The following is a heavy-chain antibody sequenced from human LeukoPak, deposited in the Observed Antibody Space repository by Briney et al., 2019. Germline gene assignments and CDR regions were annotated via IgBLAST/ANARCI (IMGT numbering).Heavy chain of an antibody. CDR1: GFTFSSYS. V-gene: IGHV3-48*04. CDR3: AREGVEVAGTNY. CDR2: ISSASGSI. J-gene: IGHJ4*02. D-gene: IGHD6-19*01. Sequence: GGSLRLSCAASGFTFSSYSMNWVRQAPGKGLEWVSYISSASGSIYYADSVKGRFTISRDNAKNSLFLQMNSLRAEDTAVYYCAREGVEVAGTNYWGQGTLVTVSS.